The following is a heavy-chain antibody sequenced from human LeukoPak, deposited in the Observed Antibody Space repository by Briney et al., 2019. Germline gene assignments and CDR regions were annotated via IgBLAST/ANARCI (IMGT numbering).Heavy chain of an antibody. D-gene: IGHD1-26*01. J-gene: IGHJ4*02. CDR1: GDSISSSSYY. CDR3: ASTSGSYLDYFDY. CDR2: IYYSGST. V-gene: IGHV4-39*01. Sequence: SETLSLTCTVSGDSISSSSYYWGWIRQPPGKGLEWIGSIYYSGSTYYNPSLKSRVTISVDTSKNQFSLKLSSVTAADTAVYYCASTSGSYLDYFDYWGQGTLVTVSS.